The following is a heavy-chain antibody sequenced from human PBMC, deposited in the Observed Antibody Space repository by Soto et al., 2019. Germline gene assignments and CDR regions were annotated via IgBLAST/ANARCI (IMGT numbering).Heavy chain of an antibody. D-gene: IGHD5-12*01. V-gene: IGHV1-24*01. CDR3: ATLGERWLQLPTDY. J-gene: IGHJ4*01. CDR1: GYTLTELS. CDR2: FDPEDGET. Sequence: ASVKVFCKVSGYTLTELSMHWVRQAPGKGLEWMGGFDPEDGETIYAQKFQGRVTMTEDTSTDTAYMELSSLRSEDTAVYYCATLGERWLQLPTDYWGHGTLVTVSS.